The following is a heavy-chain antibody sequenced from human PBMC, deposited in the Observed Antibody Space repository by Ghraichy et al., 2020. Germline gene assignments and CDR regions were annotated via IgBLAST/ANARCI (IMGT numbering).Heavy chain of an antibody. CDR3: AREYCGGDCSRRSYGMDV. CDR2: ISYSGST. CDR1: DDSITSYY. V-gene: IGHV4-59*01. Sequence: SETLSLTCTVSDDSITSYYWSWIRQPPGKGLEWIGYISYSGSTNYIPSLKSRVTIVVDTSKKQFSLRLSSVTAADTAVYYCAREYCGGDCSRRSYGMDVWGQGTTVTVSS. D-gene: IGHD2-21*02. J-gene: IGHJ6*02.